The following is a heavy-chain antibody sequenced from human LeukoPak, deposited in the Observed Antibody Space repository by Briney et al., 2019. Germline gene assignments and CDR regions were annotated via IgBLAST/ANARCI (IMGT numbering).Heavy chain of an antibody. Sequence: PPGGSLRLSCAASGFTVSSNYMSWVRQAPGKGLEWVSIIFSGGSTYYADSVKGRFTISRDNSKNTLYLQMNSLRAEDTAVYYCARGSMTTVTKIDYWGQGTLVTVSS. D-gene: IGHD4-17*01. J-gene: IGHJ4*02. CDR2: IFSGGST. V-gene: IGHV3-53*01. CDR3: ARGSMTTVTKIDY. CDR1: GFTVSSNY.